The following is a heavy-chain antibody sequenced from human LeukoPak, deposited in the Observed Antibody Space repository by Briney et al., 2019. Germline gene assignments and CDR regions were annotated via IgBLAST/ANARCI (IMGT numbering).Heavy chain of an antibody. CDR3: ARGRRSGYYTRNWFDP. Sequence: ASETLSLTCAVSGYSISSGYYWGWIRQPPGKGLEWIGEINHSGSTNYNPSLKSRVTISVDTSKNQFSLKLSSVTAADTAVYYCARGRRSGYYTRNWFDPWGQGTLVTVSS. D-gene: IGHD3-3*01. CDR2: INHSGST. CDR1: GYSISSGYY. J-gene: IGHJ5*02. V-gene: IGHV4-38-2*01.